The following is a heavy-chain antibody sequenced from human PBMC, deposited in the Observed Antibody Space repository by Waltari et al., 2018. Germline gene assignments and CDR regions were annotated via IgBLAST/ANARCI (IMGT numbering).Heavy chain of an antibody. D-gene: IGHD4-17*01. CDR3: ARVFVYGANSGKRPMDV. J-gene: IGHJ6*03. CDR1: GFTLCSCW. Sequence: EVQMVESGGGLVQPGGSLRLSCAASGFTLCSCWMTWVRQAPGKGLEWVANIKQDGSENYYVDSVKGRFTISRDDAKNSLYLQMNSLRNEDTAVYFCARVFVYGANSGKRPMDVWGKGTTVTVSS. CDR2: IKQDGSEN. V-gene: IGHV3-7*01.